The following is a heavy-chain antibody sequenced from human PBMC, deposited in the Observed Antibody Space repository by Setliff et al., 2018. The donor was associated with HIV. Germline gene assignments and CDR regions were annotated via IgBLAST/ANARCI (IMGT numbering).Heavy chain of an antibody. Sequence: ASVKVSCKASGYTFTSYGLSWVRQAPGQGLEWMGWISDYNSNTEYAQKLQGRVTMTKDTSTSTAYMELRSLRPDDTAVYFCARRADWFDLWGKGTLVTVSS. V-gene: IGHV1-18*01. CDR2: ISDYNSNT. CDR1: GYTFTSYG. CDR3: ARRADWFDL. J-gene: IGHJ5*02.